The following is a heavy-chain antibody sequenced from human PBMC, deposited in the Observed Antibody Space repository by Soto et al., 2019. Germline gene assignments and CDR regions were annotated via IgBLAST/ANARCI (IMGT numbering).Heavy chain of an antibody. J-gene: IGHJ6*02. CDR1: GFTFSSYW. V-gene: IGHV3-7*04. CDR2: IKQDGREK. D-gene: IGHD6-19*01. Sequence: GGSLRLSCAASGFTFSSYWMSWVLQAPGKGLEWVANIKQDGREKYYVNSVKGRLTISRETAKNSLYLQMKSLRAEDTAVYYCARVLWLGYSSGPAREYYGMDVWGQGTTVTVSS. CDR3: ARVLWLGYSSGPAREYYGMDV.